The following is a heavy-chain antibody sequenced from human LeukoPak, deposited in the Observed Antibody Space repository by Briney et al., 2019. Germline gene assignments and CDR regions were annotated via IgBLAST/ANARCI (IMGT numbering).Heavy chain of an antibody. CDR2: IYYSGAT. CDR3: ARAADGDYGY. Sequence: SETLSLTCTVSGDSIRSSSYYWGWIRQPPGKGLEWIGTIYYSGATYYNPSLQSRVTISVDTSKNQFSLKLSSVTAADTAVYYCARAADGDYGYWGQGTLVTVSS. D-gene: IGHD4-17*01. J-gene: IGHJ4*02. V-gene: IGHV4-39*07. CDR1: GDSIRSSSYY.